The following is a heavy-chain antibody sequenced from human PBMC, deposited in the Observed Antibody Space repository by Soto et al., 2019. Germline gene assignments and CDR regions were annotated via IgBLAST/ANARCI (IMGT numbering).Heavy chain of an antibody. D-gene: IGHD5-12*01. Sequence: GGSLRLSCAASGFTVSSNYMSWFRQAPGKGLEWVSIIYSGGSTYYAESVKGRFTISRDNSKNTLYLQMNSLRAEDTAVYYCARGYSGYDNAIDYWGQGTLVTVSS. CDR2: IYSGGST. CDR1: GFTVSSNY. V-gene: IGHV3-53*01. CDR3: ARGYSGYDNAIDY. J-gene: IGHJ4*02.